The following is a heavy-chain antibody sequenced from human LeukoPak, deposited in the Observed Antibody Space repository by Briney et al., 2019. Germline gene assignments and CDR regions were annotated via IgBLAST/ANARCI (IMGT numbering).Heavy chain of an antibody. CDR1: GGSISSYY. Sequence: SETLSLTCTVFGGSISSYYWSWIRQPPGKGLEWIGYIYYSGSTNYNPSLKSRVTISVDTSKNQFSLKLSSVTAADTAVYYCARSSSFRGVPFDYWGQGTLVTVSS. CDR3: ARSSSFRGVPFDY. D-gene: IGHD3-10*01. J-gene: IGHJ4*02. V-gene: IGHV4-59*01. CDR2: IYYSGST.